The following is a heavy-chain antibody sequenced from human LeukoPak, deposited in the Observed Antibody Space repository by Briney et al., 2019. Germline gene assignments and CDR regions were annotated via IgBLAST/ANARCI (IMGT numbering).Heavy chain of an antibody. J-gene: IGHJ4*02. CDR2: IIPMFGTA. V-gene: IGHV1-69*13. CDR1: GGTFSSYA. Sequence: SVKVSCKASGGTFSSYAISWVRQAPGQGLEWMGGIIPMFGTANYAQKFQGRVTITADESTSTGYMELSSLRSEDTAVYYCARGHWFAHLDYWGQGTLVTVSS. D-gene: IGHD3-9*01. CDR3: ARGHWFAHLDY.